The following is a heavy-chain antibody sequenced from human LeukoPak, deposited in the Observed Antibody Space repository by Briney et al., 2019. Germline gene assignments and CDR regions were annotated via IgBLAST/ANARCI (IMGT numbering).Heavy chain of an antibody. D-gene: IGHD1-1*01. J-gene: IGHJ4*02. CDR1: GGSISSSYYY. Sequence: PSETLSLTCTVSGGSISSSYYYWGWIRQPPGKGLEWIGTIYYSGSTYYNPSLKSRVTISVDTSANQFSLKLSSVTTPDTAVYYCARHEDRNWYFDHWGQGTLVTVSS. CDR3: ARHEDRNWYFDH. V-gene: IGHV4-39*01. CDR2: IYYSGST.